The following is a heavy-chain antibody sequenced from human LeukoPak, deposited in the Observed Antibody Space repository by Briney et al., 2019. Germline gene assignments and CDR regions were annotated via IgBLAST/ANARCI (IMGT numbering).Heavy chain of an antibody. V-gene: IGHV3-30-3*01. CDR1: GFTFSSYA. CDR3: ARESLDFDY. Sequence: GGSLRLSCAASGFTFSSYAMHWVRQAQGKGLEWVAVISYDGSNKYYADSVKGRFTISRDNSKNTLYLQMNSLRVEDTAVYYCARESLDFDYWGQGTLVTVSS. CDR2: ISYDGSNK. J-gene: IGHJ4*02.